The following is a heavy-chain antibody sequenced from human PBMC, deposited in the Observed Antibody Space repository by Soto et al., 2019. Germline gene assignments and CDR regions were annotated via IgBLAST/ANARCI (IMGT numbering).Heavy chain of an antibody. J-gene: IGHJ4*02. CDR3: AKDLVY. V-gene: IGHV3-30*18. CDR2: ISYDGSNK. CDR1: EFTLSSYG. D-gene: IGHD2-8*02. Sequence: GGSLRLSCADSEFTLSSYGMHWVRQAPGKGLEWVAVISYDGSNKYYADSVKGRFTISRDNSKNTLYLQMDSLRAEDTAVYYCAKDLVYWGQGTLVTVSS.